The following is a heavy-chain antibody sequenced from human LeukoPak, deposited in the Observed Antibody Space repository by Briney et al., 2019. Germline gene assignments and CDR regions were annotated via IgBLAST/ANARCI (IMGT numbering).Heavy chain of an antibody. CDR1: GYTFTSYG. CDR2: ISAYNGNT. Sequence: ASVKVSCKASGYTFTSYGITWVRQAPGQGLEWMGWISAYNGNTEYALKLQGRVTMTTDTSTNTAYMELRSLRSDDTAVYYCATSYHYDSSGYPNYFDCWGQGTLVTVSS. D-gene: IGHD3-22*01. V-gene: IGHV1-18*01. CDR3: ATSYHYDSSGYPNYFDC. J-gene: IGHJ4*02.